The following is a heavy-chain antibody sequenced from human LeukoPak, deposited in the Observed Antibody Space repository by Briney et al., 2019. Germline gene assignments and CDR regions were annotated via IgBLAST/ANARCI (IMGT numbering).Heavy chain of an antibody. CDR2: ISGSGGST. CDR3: ARLGKLLVFDI. D-gene: IGHD6-6*01. Sequence: GGSLRLSCAASGFTFSSYAMSWVRQAPGKGLEWVSAISGSGGSTYYADAVKGRFTISRDNSKNTLYLQMNSLRAEDTAVYYCARLGKLLVFDIWGQGTMVTVSS. J-gene: IGHJ3*02. V-gene: IGHV3-23*01. CDR1: GFTFSSYA.